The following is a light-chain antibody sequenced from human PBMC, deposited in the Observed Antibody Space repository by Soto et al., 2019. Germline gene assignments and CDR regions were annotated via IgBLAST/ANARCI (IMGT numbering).Light chain of an antibody. V-gene: IGLV2-14*01. Sequence: QSALTQPASVSGSPGQSITISCTGTSSDVGGYNYVSWYQQHPGKAPKLMIYEVSNRPSGVSNRFSGSKSGNTASLTISGLQAEDEADYYCSSYTSRSTVVFGGGTQQTVL. J-gene: IGLJ2*01. CDR2: EVS. CDR3: SSYTSRSTVV. CDR1: SSDVGGYNY.